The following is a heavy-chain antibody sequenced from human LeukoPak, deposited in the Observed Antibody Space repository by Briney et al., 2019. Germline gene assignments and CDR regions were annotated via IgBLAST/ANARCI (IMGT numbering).Heavy chain of an antibody. V-gene: IGHV3-30*02. CDR3: AKDLGPNYYGSGSYAH. J-gene: IGHJ4*02. Sequence: GGSLRLSCAASGFTFSSYGMHWVRQAPGKGLEWVAFIRYDGSNKYYADSVKGRSTISRDNSKNTLYLQMNSLRAEDTAVYYCAKDLGPNYYGSGSYAHWGQGTLVTVSS. CDR1: GFTFSSYG. CDR2: IRYDGSNK. D-gene: IGHD3-10*01.